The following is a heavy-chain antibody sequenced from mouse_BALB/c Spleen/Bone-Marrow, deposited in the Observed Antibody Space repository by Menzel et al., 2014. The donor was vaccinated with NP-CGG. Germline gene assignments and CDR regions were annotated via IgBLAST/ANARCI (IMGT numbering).Heavy chain of an antibody. V-gene: IGHV1S135*01. D-gene: IGHD1-3*01. Sequence: LVESGASVKVSCRASGYSFTDYNMFWVKQSHGKSLEWIGYIDPDNGYTTYNQRFKGKATLTVDKSSSTAFMHLNSLTSGDSAVYYCARKLVGDYWGQGTTLTVSS. CDR2: IDPDNGYT. CDR1: GYSFTDYN. J-gene: IGHJ2*01. CDR3: ARKLVGDY.